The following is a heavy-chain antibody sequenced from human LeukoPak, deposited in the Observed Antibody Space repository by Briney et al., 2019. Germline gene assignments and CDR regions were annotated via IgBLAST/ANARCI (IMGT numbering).Heavy chain of an antibody. J-gene: IGHJ6*02. CDR2: TSGYNGHT. V-gene: IGHV1-18*01. CDR3: ARGFRLFYYGSGSYYNGASDGMDV. D-gene: IGHD3-10*01. CDR1: GYTFDTYG. Sequence: ASVKVSCKASGYTFDTYGISWVRQAPGQGLEWMGWTSGYNGHTKYAQKLQGRVTMTTDTSTSTAYMELRSLRSDDTAVYYCARGFRLFYYGSGSYYNGASDGMDVWGQGTTVAVSS.